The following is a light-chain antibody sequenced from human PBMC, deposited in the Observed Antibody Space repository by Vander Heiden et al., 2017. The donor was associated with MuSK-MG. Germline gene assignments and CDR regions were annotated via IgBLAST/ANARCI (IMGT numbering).Light chain of an antibody. CDR2: EVT. V-gene: IGLV2-23*02. CDR1: SSDVGSSDL. J-gene: IGLJ3*02. CDR3: CSYAGSSTLV. Sequence: QSALTQRASVSGSPGQSLTISCTGSSSDVGSSDLVSWYQQHPGNVPILIFDEVTRRPSGVSNRFSGSKSGTTASLTISGLQNEDEAYYYCCSYAGSSTLVFGGRTRLTVL.